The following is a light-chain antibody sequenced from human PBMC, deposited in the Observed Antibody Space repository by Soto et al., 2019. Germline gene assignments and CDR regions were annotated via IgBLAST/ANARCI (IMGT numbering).Light chain of an antibody. CDR3: TSYAGGNNV. CDR2: EVN. CDR1: SSDVGGYNY. J-gene: IGLJ1*01. Sequence: QSVLTQPPSASGSPGQSFTISCTGTSSDVGGYNYVSWYQQHPGKVPKLMVYEVNKRPSGVPDRFSGSKSGNTASLTVAGLQAEDEADYYCTSYAGGNNVFGTGTKVTVL. V-gene: IGLV2-8*01.